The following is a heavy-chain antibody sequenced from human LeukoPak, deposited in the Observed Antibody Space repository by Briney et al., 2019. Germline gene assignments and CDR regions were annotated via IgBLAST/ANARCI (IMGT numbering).Heavy chain of an antibody. Sequence: PGGSLRLSCAASGFIISSSGMHWVRQAPGKGLEWVALISNDGSNKYYGDSVKGRFTISRDNSKNTVYLQMNSLRAEDTAVYYCAREFKRITILYYFDYWGQGTLVTVSS. CDR2: ISNDGSNK. V-gene: IGHV3-30*03. CDR1: GFIISSSG. CDR3: AREFKRITILYYFDY. D-gene: IGHD3-9*01. J-gene: IGHJ4*02.